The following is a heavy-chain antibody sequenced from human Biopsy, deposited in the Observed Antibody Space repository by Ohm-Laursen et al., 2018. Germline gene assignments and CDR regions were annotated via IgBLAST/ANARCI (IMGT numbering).Heavy chain of an antibody. CDR1: GFTFSSHA. D-gene: IGHD2-21*01. Sequence: SLRLSCAAFGFTFSSHAIAWVRQAPAKGLEWVSGIRDSGDSAYYADSVKGRFTISRDNSRNTLYLQMNSLRAEDTAVYFCTNHYCGGITCLMNFWGQGTLVTVSS. CDR3: TNHYCGGITCLMNF. V-gene: IGHV3-23*01. J-gene: IGHJ4*02. CDR2: IRDSGDSA.